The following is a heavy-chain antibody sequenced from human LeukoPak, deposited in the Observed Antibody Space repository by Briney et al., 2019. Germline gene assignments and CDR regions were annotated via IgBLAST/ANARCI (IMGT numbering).Heavy chain of an antibody. D-gene: IGHD5-12*01. CDR2: INPSGGST. CDR3: ASGTPEGGMDIVATDY. J-gene: IGHJ4*02. CDR1: GYTFTSYY. V-gene: IGHV1-46*01. Sequence: ASVKVSCKASGYTFTSYYMHWVRQAPGQGFEWMGIINPSGGSTSYAQKFQGRVTMTRDTSTSTVYMELSSLRSEDTAVYYCASGTPEGGMDIVATDYWGQGTLVTVSS.